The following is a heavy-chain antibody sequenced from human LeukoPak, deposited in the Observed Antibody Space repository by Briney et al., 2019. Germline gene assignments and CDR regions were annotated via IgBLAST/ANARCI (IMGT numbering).Heavy chain of an antibody. D-gene: IGHD3-16*02. V-gene: IGHV3-66*02. Sequence: PGGSLRLSCAASGFTVSSNYMSWVRQAPGKGLEWVSVIYSGGSTYYADSVKGRFTISRDNPKNTLYLQMNSLRAEDTAVYYCARDLRMITFGGVIAQGDYWGQGTLVTVSS. CDR1: GFTVSSNY. CDR3: ARDLRMITFGGVIAQGDY. CDR2: IYSGGST. J-gene: IGHJ4*02.